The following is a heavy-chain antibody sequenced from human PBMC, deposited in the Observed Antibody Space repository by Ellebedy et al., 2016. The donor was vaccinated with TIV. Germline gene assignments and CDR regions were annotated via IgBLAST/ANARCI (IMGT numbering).Heavy chain of an antibody. D-gene: IGHD4-17*01. J-gene: IGHJ4*02. Sequence: GESLKISXAASGFTSSSYGMHWVRQAPGKGLEWAAVIWYDGSNKYYADSVKGRFTISRDNSKNTLYLQMNSLRAEDTAVYYCARHYGDYGKDHWGQGTLVTVSS. CDR2: IWYDGSNK. CDR1: GFTSSSYG. CDR3: ARHYGDYGKDH. V-gene: IGHV3-33*01.